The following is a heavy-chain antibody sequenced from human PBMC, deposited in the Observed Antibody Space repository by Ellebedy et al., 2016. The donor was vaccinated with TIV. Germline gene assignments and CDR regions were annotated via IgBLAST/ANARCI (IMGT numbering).Heavy chain of an antibody. CDR3: AREPVDYYDSSGAGWFDP. D-gene: IGHD3-22*01. Sequence: AASVKVSCKASGGTFSSYAISWVRQAPGQGLEWMGGIIPIFGTANYAQKFQGRVTITADKSTSTAYMELSSLRSEDTAVYYCAREPVDYYDSSGAGWFDPWGQGTLVTVSS. V-gene: IGHV1-69*06. J-gene: IGHJ5*02. CDR1: GGTFSSYA. CDR2: IIPIFGTA.